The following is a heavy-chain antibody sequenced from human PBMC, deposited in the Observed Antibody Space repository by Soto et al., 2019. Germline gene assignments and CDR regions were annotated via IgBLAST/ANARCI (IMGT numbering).Heavy chain of an antibody. V-gene: IGHV3-74*01. Sequence: EVRLVESGGGLVQPGGSLRLSCAASGFIFDSDWLHWVRQPPGKGLEWVSRINTDGTDTSYADSVTGRFTISRDNARNTLYLQMNNLRAEDTAMYDCTRDRPGPQHYFHYWGQGNVVTVSS. D-gene: IGHD6-6*01. CDR1: GFIFDSDW. CDR2: INTDGTDT. J-gene: IGHJ4*02. CDR3: TRDRPGPQHYFHY.